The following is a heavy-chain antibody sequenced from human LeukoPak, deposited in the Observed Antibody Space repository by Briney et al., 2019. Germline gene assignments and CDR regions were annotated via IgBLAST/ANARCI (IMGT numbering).Heavy chain of an antibody. D-gene: IGHD6-6*01. CDR1: GSTLTELS. CDR3: AREMGYSSSSRGAFDI. CDR2: FDPEDGEP. Sequence: ASVKVSCKVSGSTLTELSMHWVRQAPGEGLEWMGGFDPEDGEPIYAQKFQGRVTMTRDTSTSTVYMELSSLRSEDTAVYYCAREMGYSSSSRGAFDIWGQGTMVTVSS. V-gene: IGHV1-24*01. J-gene: IGHJ3*02.